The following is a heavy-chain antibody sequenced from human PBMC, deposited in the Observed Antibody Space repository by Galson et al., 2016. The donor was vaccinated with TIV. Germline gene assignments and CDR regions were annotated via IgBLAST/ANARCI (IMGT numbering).Heavy chain of an antibody. J-gene: IGHJ4*02. D-gene: IGHD3-22*01. CDR1: GDSLSDLS. Sequence: SVKVSCKVSGDSLSDLSMHWVRQAPGKGLEWMAGFDPEQHKKIYAQKLEGRVTLTEGTATDTAYMEVNNLRSDDTAVYYCATVAWFPGLSLDSWGQGTLVTVSS. CDR3: ATVAWFPGLSLDS. V-gene: IGHV1-24*01. CDR2: FDPEQHKK.